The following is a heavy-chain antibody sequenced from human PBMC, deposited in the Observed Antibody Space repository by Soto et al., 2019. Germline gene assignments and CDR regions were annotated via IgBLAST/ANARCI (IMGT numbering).Heavy chain of an antibody. CDR3: AKRGAATAHFDY. J-gene: IGHJ4*02. Sequence: GXSLILSCAASGFTFSTCVMSCVRQTPGKGLEWVSTISDGGDVTYYADPVRGRFTISRDNSKDTLYLQMNSLRAEDTAFYYCAKRGAATAHFDYWGQGTLVTVSS. V-gene: IGHV3-23*01. CDR2: ISDGGDVT. D-gene: IGHD6-13*01. CDR1: GFTFSTCV.